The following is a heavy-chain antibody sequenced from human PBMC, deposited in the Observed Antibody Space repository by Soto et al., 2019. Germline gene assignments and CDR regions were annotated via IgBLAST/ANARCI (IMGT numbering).Heavy chain of an antibody. D-gene: IGHD2-15*01. V-gene: IGHV4-31*03. Sequence: QVQLQESGPGLVKPSQTLSLTCTVSGGSISSGGYYWSWIRQHPGKGLEWIGYIYYSGSTYYNPSLKSRVTISVATSKNQFSLKLSSVTAADTAVYYCARDGLGYCSGGSCYGEIYYYYGMDVWGQGTTVTVSS. J-gene: IGHJ6*02. CDR2: IYYSGST. CDR3: ARDGLGYCSGGSCYGEIYYYYGMDV. CDR1: GGSISSGGYY.